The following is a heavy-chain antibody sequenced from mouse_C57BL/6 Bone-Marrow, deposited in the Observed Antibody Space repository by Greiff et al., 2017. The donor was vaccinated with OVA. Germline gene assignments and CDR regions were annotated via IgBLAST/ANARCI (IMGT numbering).Heavy chain of an antibody. J-gene: IGHJ2*01. D-gene: IGHD1-1*01. V-gene: IGHV1-69*01. CDR2: IDPSDSYT. Sequence: QVQLQQPGAELVMPGASVKLSCKASGYTFTSYWMHWVKQRPGQGLEWIGEIDPSDSYTNYNQKFKGKSTLTVDTSSSTAYMQLSSLTSEDAAFDFCARGGTCGSSLDYWGQGTTLTVSS. CDR3: ARGGTCGSSLDY. CDR1: GYTFTSYW.